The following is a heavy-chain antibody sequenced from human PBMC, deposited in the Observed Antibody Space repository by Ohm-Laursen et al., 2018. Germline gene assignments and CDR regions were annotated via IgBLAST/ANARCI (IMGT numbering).Heavy chain of an antibody. J-gene: IGHJ4*02. CDR3: ARGRIGPQSFDQ. Sequence: GSLRLSCTASGFTFSSYSMNWARQAPGKGLEWVSYISSGGDLTVYADSVKGRFTISRDNAKNSVSLQMHSLRAEDTGLYYCARGRIGPQSFDQWGQGTLVTVSS. CDR1: GFTFSSYS. V-gene: IGHV3-48*04. CDR2: ISSGGDLT. D-gene: IGHD2/OR15-2a*01.